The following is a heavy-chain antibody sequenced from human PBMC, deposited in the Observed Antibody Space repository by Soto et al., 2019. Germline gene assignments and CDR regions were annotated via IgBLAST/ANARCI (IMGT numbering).Heavy chain of an antibody. CDR3: ARHQTTVTSNYYYYYGMDV. J-gene: IGHJ6*02. CDR1: GYSFTSYW. Sequence: PGESLKISCKGSGYSFTSYWIGWARQMPGKGLEWMGIIYPGDSDTRYSPSFQGQVTISADKSISTAYLQWSSLKASDTAMYYCARHQTTVTSNYYYYYGMDVWGQGTTVTVSS. CDR2: IYPGDSDT. D-gene: IGHD4-17*01. V-gene: IGHV5-51*01.